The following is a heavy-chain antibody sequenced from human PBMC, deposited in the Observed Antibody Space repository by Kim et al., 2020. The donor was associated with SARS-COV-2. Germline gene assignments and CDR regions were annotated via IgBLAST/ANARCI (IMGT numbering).Heavy chain of an antibody. Sequence: SETLSLTCAVYGGSFSGYYWSWIRQPTGKGLEWIGEINHSGSTNYNPSLKSRVTISVDTSKNQFSLKLSSVTAADTAVYYCARGIGYYYDSSGYYYYYYG. V-gene: IGHV4-34*01. CDR3: ARGIGYYYDSSGYYYYYYG. J-gene: IGHJ6*01. CDR2: INHSGST. D-gene: IGHD3-22*01. CDR1: GGSFSGYY.